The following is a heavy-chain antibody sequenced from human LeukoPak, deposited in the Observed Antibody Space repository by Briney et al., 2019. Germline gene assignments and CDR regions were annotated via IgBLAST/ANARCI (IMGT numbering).Heavy chain of an antibody. V-gene: IGHV4-59*08. Sequence: PSETLSLTCAVYGGSFSGYYWGWIRQPPGEGLEWIGYIYYSGSTNYNPSLKSRVTISVDTSKNQFSLKLSSVTAADTAVYYCARHKRFVSGAFDYWGQGTLVTVSS. CDR1: GGSFSGYY. J-gene: IGHJ4*02. D-gene: IGHD1-26*01. CDR3: ARHKRFVSGAFDY. CDR2: IYYSGST.